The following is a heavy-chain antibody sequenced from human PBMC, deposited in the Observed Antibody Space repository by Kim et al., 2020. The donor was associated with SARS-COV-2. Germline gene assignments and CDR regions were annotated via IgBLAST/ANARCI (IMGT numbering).Heavy chain of an antibody. Sequence: SETLSLTCAVSGGSISSNKWSTWVRQPPGKGLEWIGEVYLSGSTNYNPSLKSRVTISVDKSKNQFSLKLTSVTAADTAVYFCARGLVRGVLIFDYWGQGTLVTVSS. CDR3: ARGLVRGVLIFDY. CDR1: GGSISSNKW. D-gene: IGHD3-10*01. J-gene: IGHJ4*02. V-gene: IGHV4-4*02. CDR2: VYLSGST.